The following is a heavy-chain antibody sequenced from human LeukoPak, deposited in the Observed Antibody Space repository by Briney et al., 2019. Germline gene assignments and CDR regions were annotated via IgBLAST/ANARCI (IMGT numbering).Heavy chain of an antibody. CDR3: ATSASAIYYYGMDV. CDR1: GGSISSYY. CDR2: IYYSGST. Sequence: SETLSLTCTVSGGSISSYYWSWIRQPPGKGLEWIGYIYYSGSTNYNPSLKSRVTISVDTSKNQFSLKLSSVTAADTAVCYCATSASAIYYYGMDVWGQGTTVTVSS. J-gene: IGHJ6*02. D-gene: IGHD2-2*02. V-gene: IGHV4-59*08.